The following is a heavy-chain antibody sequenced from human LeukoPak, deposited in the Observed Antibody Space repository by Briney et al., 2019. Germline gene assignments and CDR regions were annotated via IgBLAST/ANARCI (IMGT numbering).Heavy chain of an antibody. Sequence: SGGSLRLSCVVSGFSFHSYVTTWVRQAPEKGLEWVSSISDSGDSTYAADSVKGRFTISRDNSKNTLYLHMNSLRVEDTARYFCARRTTSRAFDYWGQGTLVTVSS. D-gene: IGHD1-1*01. CDR1: GFSFHSYV. CDR3: ARRTTSRAFDY. CDR2: ISDSGDST. V-gene: IGHV3-23*01. J-gene: IGHJ4*02.